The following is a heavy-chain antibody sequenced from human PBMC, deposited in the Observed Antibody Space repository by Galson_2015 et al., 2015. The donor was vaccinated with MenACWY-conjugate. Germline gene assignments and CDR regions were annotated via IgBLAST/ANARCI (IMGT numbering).Heavy chain of an antibody. CDR1: EDTFTNYA. Sequence: SCKASEDTFTNYAIHWVRQAPGQGLEWMGWIVAGNGNSKFSEGFQGRLTITRGTSARTVYLELSSLRSEDTAVYYCARNFYASNGYYNYWGQGTLVTVSS. CDR2: IVAGNGNS. V-gene: IGHV1-3*01. J-gene: IGHJ4*02. D-gene: IGHD3-22*01. CDR3: ARNFYASNGYYNY.